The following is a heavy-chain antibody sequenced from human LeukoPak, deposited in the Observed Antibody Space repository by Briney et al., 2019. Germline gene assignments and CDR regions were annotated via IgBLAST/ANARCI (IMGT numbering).Heavy chain of an antibody. D-gene: IGHD3-3*01. Sequence: SETLSPTCTVSGGSISSYYWSWIRQPAGKGLEWIGRIYTSGSTNYNPSLKSRVTMSVDTSKNQFSLKLSSVTAADTAVYYCARDLHYDFWSGYYIMGNYYYMDVWGKGTTVTVSS. CDR3: ARDLHYDFWSGYYIMGNYYYMDV. V-gene: IGHV4-4*07. J-gene: IGHJ6*03. CDR2: IYTSGST. CDR1: GGSISSYY.